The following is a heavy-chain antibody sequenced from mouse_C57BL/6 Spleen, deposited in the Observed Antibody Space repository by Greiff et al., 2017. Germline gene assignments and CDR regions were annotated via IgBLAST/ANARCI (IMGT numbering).Heavy chain of an antibody. Sequence: EVQGVESGPELVKPGASVKISCKASGYSFTGYYMHWVKQSHGNILDWIGYIYPYNGVSSYNQKFKGKATLTVDKSSSTAYMELRSLTSEDSAVYYCARDGDYDGYYAMDYWGQGTSVTVSS. J-gene: IGHJ4*01. CDR3: ARDGDYDGYYAMDY. D-gene: IGHD2-4*01. CDR1: GYSFTGYY. V-gene: IGHV1-31*01. CDR2: IYPYNGVS.